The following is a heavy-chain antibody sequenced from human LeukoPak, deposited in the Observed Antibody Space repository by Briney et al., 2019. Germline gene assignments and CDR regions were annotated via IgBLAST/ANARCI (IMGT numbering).Heavy chain of an antibody. Sequence: PGGSLRLSCAASGFTFDLHPIHWVRQAPGKGLEWVAVISYDGSNKYYADSVKGRFTISRDNSKNTLYLQMNSLRAEDTAVYYCAKAHNWNDYFDAFDIWGQGTMVTVSS. CDR1: GFTFDLHP. V-gene: IGHV3-30*04. CDR2: ISYDGSNK. J-gene: IGHJ3*02. D-gene: IGHD1-1*01. CDR3: AKAHNWNDYFDAFDI.